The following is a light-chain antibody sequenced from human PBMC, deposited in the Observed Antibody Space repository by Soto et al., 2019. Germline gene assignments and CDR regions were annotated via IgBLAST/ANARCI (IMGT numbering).Light chain of an antibody. V-gene: IGKV3-20*01. CDR1: QTINSNY. CDR2: RAS. Sequence: EVVLTQSPGTLSLSPGERATLSCRAIQTINSNYLAWYQQKSGQSPRLLIYRASSRATGIPDRFSGRGSGTYFTLHISKLEPEDFAEFYCQHYGNSKFTFGPGTKVDIK. CDR3: QHYGNSKFT. J-gene: IGKJ3*01.